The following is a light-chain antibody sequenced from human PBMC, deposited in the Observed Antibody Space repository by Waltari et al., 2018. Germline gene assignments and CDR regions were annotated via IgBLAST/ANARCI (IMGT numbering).Light chain of an antibody. CDR1: KLGDRY. V-gene: IGLV3-1*01. Sequence: SYELTQPPSVSVSPGQTASITCSGDKLGDRYASWYQQKAGQSPVLVIYQDSKRPSGVPERFSGSTSGSTATLTISGSQAMDEADYYCQAWDSSTYVFGTGTKVTVL. J-gene: IGLJ1*01. CDR2: QDS. CDR3: QAWDSSTYV.